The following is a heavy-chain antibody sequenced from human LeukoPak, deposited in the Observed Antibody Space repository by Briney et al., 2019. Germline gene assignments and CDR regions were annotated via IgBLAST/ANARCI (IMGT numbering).Heavy chain of an antibody. Sequence: GRSLRLSCAASGFTFDDYTMHWVRQAPGKGLEWVSLISWDGDSTYYADSVKGRFTISRDNSKNSLYLQMNSLRTEDTALYYCAKDCGGDCYSAYYYYYYGMDVWGQGTTVTVSS. CDR1: GFTFDDYT. V-gene: IGHV3-43*01. D-gene: IGHD2-21*02. CDR2: ISWDGDST. J-gene: IGHJ6*02. CDR3: AKDCGGDCYSAYYYYYYGMDV.